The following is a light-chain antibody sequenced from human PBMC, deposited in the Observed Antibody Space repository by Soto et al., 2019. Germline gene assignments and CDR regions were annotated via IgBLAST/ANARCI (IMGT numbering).Light chain of an antibody. CDR3: QQYGSSPPIT. J-gene: IGKJ5*01. CDR1: QSLSREL. CDR2: ASS. V-gene: IGKV3-20*01. Sequence: EIVLTQYPYTLSFSPGERSTLSFGASQSLSRELLAWYQQKPGQAPRLLIYASSRRATDIPDRFSGSGSGTDFTLTISRLEPEDFAVYYCQQYGSSPPITFGQGTRLEIK.